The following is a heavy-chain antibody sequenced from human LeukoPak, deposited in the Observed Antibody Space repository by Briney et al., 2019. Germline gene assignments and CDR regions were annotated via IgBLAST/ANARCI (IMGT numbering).Heavy chain of an antibody. Sequence: GGSLRLSCAASGFTFSDYAMDWVRQAPGKGLEWLSAISSRSTYIYYADSVKGRFTISRDNAMNSVSLQMNSLRAEDTAVYYCARIFRYQLVDYYALDVWGQGTTVTVSS. CDR2: ISSRSTYI. D-gene: IGHD2-2*01. CDR1: GFTFSDYA. CDR3: ARIFRYQLVDYYALDV. J-gene: IGHJ6*02. V-gene: IGHV3-21*01.